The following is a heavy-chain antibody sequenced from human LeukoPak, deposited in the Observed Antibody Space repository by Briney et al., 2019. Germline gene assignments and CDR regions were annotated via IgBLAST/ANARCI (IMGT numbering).Heavy chain of an antibody. V-gene: IGHV1-69*13. CDR3: ASGVVATPGGGSDYYYYMDV. CDR1: GGTFSSYA. J-gene: IGHJ6*03. Sequence: GASVKVSCKASGGTFSSYAISWVRQAPGQGLEWMGGIIPIFGTANYAQKFQGRVTITADESTSTAYMELSSLRSEDTAVYYCASGVVATPGGGSDYYYYMDVWGKGTTVTISS. CDR2: IIPIFGTA. D-gene: IGHD5-12*01.